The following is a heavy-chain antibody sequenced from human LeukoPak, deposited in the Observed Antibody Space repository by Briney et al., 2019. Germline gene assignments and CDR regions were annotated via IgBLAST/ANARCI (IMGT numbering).Heavy chain of an antibody. J-gene: IGHJ4*02. D-gene: IGHD6-13*01. Sequence: PGGSLRLSCAASGVTIADHGMSWIRQVPGKGLEWVSGINWDGEATGYADSVKGRFTISRDNAKKSLYLEMNSLRDDDTALYYCARDLSSSSYSLAYWGQGTLVTVSS. CDR2: INWDGEAT. CDR1: GVTIADHG. CDR3: ARDLSSSSYSLAY. V-gene: IGHV3-20*04.